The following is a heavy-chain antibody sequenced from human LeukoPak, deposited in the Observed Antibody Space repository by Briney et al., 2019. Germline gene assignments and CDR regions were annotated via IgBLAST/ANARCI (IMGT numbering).Heavy chain of an antibody. D-gene: IGHD6-6*01. CDR1: GFSFITYN. J-gene: IGHJ4*02. V-gene: IGHV3-48*04. CDR2: ITSSSGTR. Sequence: GGSLRLSCVASGFSFITYNMNWVRQAPGKGLEWVSYITSSSGTRYYADSVRGRFTISRDNAKNSLYLQMNSLRAEDTALYYCAKDMTGSSSLGYFDYWGQGTLVTVSS. CDR3: AKDMTGSSSLGYFDY.